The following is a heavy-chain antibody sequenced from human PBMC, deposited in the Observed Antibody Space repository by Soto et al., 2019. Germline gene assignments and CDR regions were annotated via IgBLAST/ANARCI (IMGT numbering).Heavy chain of an antibody. Sequence: LALTCAVYGGSFSGYYWSWIRQPPGKGLEWIGEINHSGSTNYNPSLKSRVTISVDTSKNQFSLKLSSVTAADTAVYYCARVMSSSWYLANWFDPWGQGTLVTVSS. CDR1: GGSFSGYY. D-gene: IGHD6-13*01. J-gene: IGHJ5*02. V-gene: IGHV4-34*01. CDR3: ARVMSSSWYLANWFDP. CDR2: INHSGST.